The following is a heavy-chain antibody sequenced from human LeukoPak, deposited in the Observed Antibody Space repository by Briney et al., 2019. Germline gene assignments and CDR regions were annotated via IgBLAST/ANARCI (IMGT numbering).Heavy chain of an antibody. CDR1: GFRFGSFW. CDR2: IKEDGSQT. V-gene: IGHV3-7*01. CDR3: ARDVGWFHFDS. D-gene: IGHD2-15*01. Sequence: PGGSLRLSRAASGFRFGSFWMTWIRQAPGKGLEWVGHIKEDGSQTNYIDSVTGRFTISRDNTKDSLYLQMNSLRAEDTAVYFCARDVGWFHFDSWGQGILVTVSS. J-gene: IGHJ4*02.